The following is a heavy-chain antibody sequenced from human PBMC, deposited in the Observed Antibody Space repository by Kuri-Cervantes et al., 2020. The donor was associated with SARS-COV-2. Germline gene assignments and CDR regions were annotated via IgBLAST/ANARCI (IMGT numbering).Heavy chain of an antibody. D-gene: IGHD1-26*01. J-gene: IGHJ4*02. V-gene: IGHV3-30*18. CDR2: ISYDGSYK. CDR1: GFTFKNYG. Sequence: GESLKISCAVSGFTFKNYGMHWVRQAPGKGLEWLALISYDGSYKDYADSVKGRMTISRDNSDNRLSLLMDSLRGEDTAVYYCAKASIVGATYFDYWGQGTLVTVSS. CDR3: AKASIVGATYFDY.